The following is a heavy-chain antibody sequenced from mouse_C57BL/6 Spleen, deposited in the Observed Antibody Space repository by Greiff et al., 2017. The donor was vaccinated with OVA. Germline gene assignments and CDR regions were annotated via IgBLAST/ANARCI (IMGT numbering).Heavy chain of an antibody. D-gene: IGHD1-1*01. CDR1: GYTFTSYW. V-gene: IGHV1-69*01. J-gene: IGHJ1*03. CDR2: IDPSDSYT. CDR3: ARSGGYYGSSYDWYFDV. Sequence: QVQLQQPGAELVMPGASVKLSCKASGYTFTSYWMHWVKQRPGQGLEWIGEIDPSDSYTNYNQKFKGKSTMTVDKSSSTAYMQLSSLTSEDSAVYYWARSGGYYGSSYDWYFDVWGTGTTVTVSS.